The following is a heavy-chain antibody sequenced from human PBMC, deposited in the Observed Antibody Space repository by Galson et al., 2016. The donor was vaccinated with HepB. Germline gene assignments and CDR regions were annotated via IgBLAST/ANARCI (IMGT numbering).Heavy chain of an antibody. CDR2: LIPMSGSV. V-gene: IGHV1-69*06. J-gene: IGHJ6*02. Sequence: SVKVSCKASGGSFSNFAITWVKQSPGQGFEWMGRLIPMSGSVDYEQRFQGRVTIYADMPTNTIYMEVSSLRSQDSAVYYCALQRGETRLSMCRGRLSEDYHNTALDVWGQVTTVIVSS. CDR3: ALQRGETRLSMCRGRLSEDYHNTALDV. CDR1: GGSFSNFA. D-gene: IGHD3-10*01.